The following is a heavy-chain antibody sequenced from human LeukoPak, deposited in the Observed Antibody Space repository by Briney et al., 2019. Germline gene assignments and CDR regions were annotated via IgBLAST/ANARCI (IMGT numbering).Heavy chain of an antibody. V-gene: IGHV3-20*04. CDR3: ARERLIDSNYYYMDV. Sequence: GGSLRLSCAASGFTFDDFGMSWVRQAPGKGLQWVSSINWNGDRTGYADSLKGRFTNSRDNAKNSLYLQMSSLRAEDTALYYCARERLIDSNYYYMDVWGKGTTVTVSS. D-gene: IGHD2-15*01. J-gene: IGHJ6*03. CDR2: INWNGDRT. CDR1: GFTFDDFG.